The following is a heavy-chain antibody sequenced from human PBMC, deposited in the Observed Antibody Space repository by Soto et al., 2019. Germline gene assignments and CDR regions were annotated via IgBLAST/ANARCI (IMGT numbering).Heavy chain of an antibody. CDR3: ARGYCSGASCYSGYYSDGMDF. Sequence: QVQLQESGPGLVKPSQTLSLTCTVSGGSISRGDYYLSWIRQPPGKGLEWIGYIYYSGSTYYHPSLKMSVTQSLGTSKYQSSLKLRCVSAADTAVYYGARGYCSGASCYSGYYSDGMDFWGQGTTVTVSS. J-gene: IGHJ6*02. D-gene: IGHD2-15*01. V-gene: IGHV4-30-4*01. CDR2: IYYSGST. CDR1: GGSISRGDYY.